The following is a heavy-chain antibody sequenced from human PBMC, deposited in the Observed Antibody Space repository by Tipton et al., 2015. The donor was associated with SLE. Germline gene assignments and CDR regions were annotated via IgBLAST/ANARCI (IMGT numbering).Heavy chain of an antibody. CDR3: PVYYHDSTGLHWFDP. J-gene: IGHJ5*02. D-gene: IGHD3-22*01. CDR1: GGSISSSGYD. V-gene: IGHV4-39*07. CDR2: FYHSGSP. Sequence: TLSLTCTVSGGSISSSGYDWGWIRQPPGKGLEWIGSFYHSGSPYYNPSLKSRVTISLDMSKNQFSLRLSSVTSADTAVYYCPVYYHDSTGLHWFDPWGQGTLVTVSS.